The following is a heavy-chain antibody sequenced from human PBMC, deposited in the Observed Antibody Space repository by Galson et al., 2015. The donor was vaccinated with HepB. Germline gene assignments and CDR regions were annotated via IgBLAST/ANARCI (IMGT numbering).Heavy chain of an antibody. CDR1: GGTFSSYA. J-gene: IGHJ6*03. V-gene: IGHV1-69*13. CDR3: ARDPPIVVVPAARAGPPPIYYYYMDV. Sequence: SVKVSCKASGGTFSSYAISWVRQAPGQGLEWMGGIIPIFGTANYAQKFQGRVTITADESTSTAYMELSSLRSEDTAVYYCARDPPIVVVPAARAGPPPIYYYYMDVWGKGTTVTVSS. CDR2: IIPIFGTA. D-gene: IGHD2-2*01.